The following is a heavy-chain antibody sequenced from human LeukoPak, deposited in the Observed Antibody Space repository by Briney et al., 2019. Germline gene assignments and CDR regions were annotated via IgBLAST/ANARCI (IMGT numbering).Heavy chain of an antibody. CDR3: AREEVKSFDN. Sequence: GGSLRPSCAASGFSFSGYWMTWVRQAPGKGLEWVANTKQDGSETSYVTSVRGRFTISRDNAKNSLYLQMNNLRVEDTAVYFCAREEVKSFDNWGQGTLVTVSS. V-gene: IGHV3-7*03. CDR2: TKQDGSET. J-gene: IGHJ4*02. CDR1: GFSFSGYW.